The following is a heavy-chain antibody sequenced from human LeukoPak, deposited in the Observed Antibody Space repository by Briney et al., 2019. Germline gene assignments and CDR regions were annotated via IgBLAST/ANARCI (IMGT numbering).Heavy chain of an antibody. D-gene: IGHD1-26*01. Sequence: PGGSLRLSCAASGFTFSSYAMNWVRQAPKKGLEWVSAISGSGGSTYYADSVKGRFTISRDNSKDTLYLQLNSLRIEDTAVYYCAREVGTFDYWGQGALVTVSS. CDR1: GFTFSSYA. V-gene: IGHV3-23*01. CDR3: AREVGTFDY. CDR2: ISGSGGST. J-gene: IGHJ4*02.